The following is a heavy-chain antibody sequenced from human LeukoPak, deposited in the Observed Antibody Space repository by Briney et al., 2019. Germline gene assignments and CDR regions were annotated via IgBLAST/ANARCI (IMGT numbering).Heavy chain of an antibody. CDR3: ARLHSSSWYLYYFDY. J-gene: IGHJ4*02. CDR1: GYTFTSYD. CDR2: MNPNSGNT. V-gene: IGHV1-8*03. Sequence: ASVKVSCKASGYTFTSYDINWVRQATGQGLEWMGWMNPNSGNTGYAQKFQGRVTVTRNTSISTAYMELSSLRSEDTAVYYCARLHSSSWYLYYFDYRGQGTLVTVSS. D-gene: IGHD6-13*01.